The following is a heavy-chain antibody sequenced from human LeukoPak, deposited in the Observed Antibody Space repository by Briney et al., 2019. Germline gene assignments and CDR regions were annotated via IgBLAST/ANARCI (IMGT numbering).Heavy chain of an antibody. CDR2: IYYSGST. CDR1: SGSVSSGSYY. Sequence: SETLSLTCTVSSGSVSSGSYYWSWIRQPPGKGLEWIGYIYYSGSTNYNPSLKSRVTISVDTSKNQFSLKLSSVTAADTAVYYCAREFGITGTTAFDYWGQGTLVTVSS. CDR3: AREFGITGTTAFDY. V-gene: IGHV4-61*01. J-gene: IGHJ4*02. D-gene: IGHD1-7*01.